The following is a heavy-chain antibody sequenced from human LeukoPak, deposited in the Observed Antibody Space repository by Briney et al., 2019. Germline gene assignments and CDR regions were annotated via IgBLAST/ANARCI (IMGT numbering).Heavy chain of an antibody. D-gene: IGHD2-2*01. CDR3: ARAILGYCSSTSCWPEDI. V-gene: IGHV1-69*04. J-gene: IGHJ3*02. CDR1: GGTFNSYA. CDR2: IIPILGIA. Sequence: SVKVSCKASGGTFNSYAISWVRQAPGQGLEWMGRIIPILGIANYAQKFQGRVTITADKSTSTAYMELSSLRSEDTAVYYCARAILGYCSSTSCWPEDIWGQGTTVTVSS.